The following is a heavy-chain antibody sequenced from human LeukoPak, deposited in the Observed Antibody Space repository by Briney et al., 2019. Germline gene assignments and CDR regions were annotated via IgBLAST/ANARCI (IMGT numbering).Heavy chain of an antibody. CDR2: IRYDGSNK. Sequence: GGSLRLSFAASGFTFSSYGMHWVRQAPGKGLEWVAFIRYDGSNKYYADSVKGRFTISRDNSKNTLYLQMNSLRAEDTAVYYCAKDGDYYGSRRGTFNWFDPWGQGTLVTVSS. CDR3: AKDGDYYGSRRGTFNWFDP. J-gene: IGHJ5*02. D-gene: IGHD3-10*01. CDR1: GFTFSSYG. V-gene: IGHV3-30*02.